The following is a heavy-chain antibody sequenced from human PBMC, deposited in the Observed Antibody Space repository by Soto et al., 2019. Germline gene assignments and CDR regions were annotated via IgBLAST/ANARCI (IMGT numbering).Heavy chain of an antibody. D-gene: IGHD3-3*01. J-gene: IGHJ6*02. Sequence: GGSLRLSCAASGFTFSNFGMHWVRQAPGKGLEWVAVISYDGSNKNYADYVKGRFTISRDNSKNTKYLQMNSLRAEDMAVYYCGKEVWSGPMDVWGQGTTVTASS. CDR1: GFTFSNFG. V-gene: IGHV3-30*18. CDR2: ISYDGSNK. CDR3: GKEVWSGPMDV.